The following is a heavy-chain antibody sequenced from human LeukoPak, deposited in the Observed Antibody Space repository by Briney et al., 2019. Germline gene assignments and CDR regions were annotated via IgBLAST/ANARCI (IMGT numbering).Heavy chain of an antibody. CDR1: GGSFSGYY. D-gene: IGHD3-3*01. V-gene: IGHV4-34*01. CDR3: ARGQSGFWSGYSFDP. CDR2: INHSGST. J-gene: IGHJ5*02. Sequence: SETLSLTCAVYGGSFSGYYWSWIRQPPGKGLEWIEEINHSGSTNYNPSLKSRVTISVDTSKNQFSLKLSSVTAADTAVYYCARGQSGFWSGYSFDPWGQGTLVTVSS.